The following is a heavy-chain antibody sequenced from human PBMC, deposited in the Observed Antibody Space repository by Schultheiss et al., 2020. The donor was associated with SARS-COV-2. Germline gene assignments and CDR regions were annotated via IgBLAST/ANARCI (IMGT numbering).Heavy chain of an antibody. CDR1: GGSISSDY. CDR2: INHSGST. Sequence: SETLSLTCTVSGGSISSDYWTWIRQPAWKGLEWIGEINHSGSTNYNPSLKSRVTISVDTSKNQFSLKLTSVTAADTALYFCARDNGFYAVDVWAKGPRSPSP. CDR3: ARDNGFYAVDV. D-gene: IGHD2-8*01. V-gene: IGHV4-59*12. J-gene: IGHJ6*02.